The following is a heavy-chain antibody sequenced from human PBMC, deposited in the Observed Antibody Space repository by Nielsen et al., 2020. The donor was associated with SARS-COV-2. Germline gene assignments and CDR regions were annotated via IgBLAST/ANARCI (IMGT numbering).Heavy chain of an antibody. CDR2: IYYSGST. Sequence: SETLSLTCTVSGGSISCSSYYWGWIRQPPGKGLEWIGSIYYSGSTYYNPSLKSRVTISVDTSKNQFSLKLSSVTAADTAVYYCARLQYCSSTSCYGRLGIAAAGSFDYWGQGTLVTVSS. CDR3: ARLQYCSSTSCYGRLGIAAAGSFDY. V-gene: IGHV4-39*01. J-gene: IGHJ4*02. CDR1: GGSISCSSYY. D-gene: IGHD2-2*01.